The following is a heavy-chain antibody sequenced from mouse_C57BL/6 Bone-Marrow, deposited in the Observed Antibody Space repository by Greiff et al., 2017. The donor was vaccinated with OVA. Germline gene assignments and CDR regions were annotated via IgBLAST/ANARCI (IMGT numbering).Heavy chain of an antibody. J-gene: IGHJ3*01. V-gene: IGHV1-78*01. CDR1: GYTFTDHT. CDR2: IYPRDGST. D-gene: IGHD2-5*01. CDR3: ASPYSNYAWFAY. Sequence: VKLQESDAELVKPGASVKISCKVSGYTFTDHTIHWMKQRPEQGLEWIGYIYPRDGSTKYNEKFKGKATLTADKSSSTAYMQLNSLTSEDSAVYVCASPYSNYAWFAYWGQGTLVTVSA.